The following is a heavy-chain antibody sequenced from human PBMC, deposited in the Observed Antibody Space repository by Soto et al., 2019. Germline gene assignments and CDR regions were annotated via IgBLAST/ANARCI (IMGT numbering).Heavy chain of an antibody. CDR3: ARDRQPDGIWTFDF. V-gene: IGHV3-33*08. Sequence: GGSLRLSCTTSGFTFNTYGMHWVRQAPGKGLEWVAIIWYDGSNKYYADSVKGRFTISRDNSRNTLYLQMNSLGVEDAAVYYCARDRQPDGIWTFDFWGRGAQVTVSS. CDR2: IWYDGSNK. CDR1: GFTFNTYG. D-gene: IGHD2-15*01. J-gene: IGHJ4*02.